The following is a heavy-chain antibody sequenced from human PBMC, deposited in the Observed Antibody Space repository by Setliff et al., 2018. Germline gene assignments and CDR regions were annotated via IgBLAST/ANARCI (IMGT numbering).Heavy chain of an antibody. D-gene: IGHD3-3*01. CDR2: FDPEDGET. J-gene: IGHJ1*01. CDR1: GYTLTELS. CDR3: ATVERVLRFLEWLSRAEYFQH. V-gene: IGHV1-24*01. Sequence: ASVKVSCKVSGYTLTELSMHWVRQAPGKGLEWMGGFDPEDGETIYAQKFQGRVTMTEDTSTDTAHMELSSLRSEDTAVYYCATVERVLRFLEWLSRAEYFQHWGQGTLVTVS.